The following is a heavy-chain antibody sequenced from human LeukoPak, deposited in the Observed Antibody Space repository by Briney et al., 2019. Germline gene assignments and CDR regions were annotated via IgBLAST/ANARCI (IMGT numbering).Heavy chain of an antibody. CDR1: GGSISSYY. D-gene: IGHD3-9*01. J-gene: IGHJ4*02. V-gene: IGHV4-59*01. CDR2: IYYSGST. Sequence: PSETLSLTCTVSGGSISSYYWSWIRQPPGKGLEWIGYIYYSGSTNYNPSLKSRVTISVDTSKNQFSLKLSSVTAADTAVYYCARGVGDILTGYYMYYFDYWGQGTLVTVSS. CDR3: ARGVGDILTGYYMYYFDY.